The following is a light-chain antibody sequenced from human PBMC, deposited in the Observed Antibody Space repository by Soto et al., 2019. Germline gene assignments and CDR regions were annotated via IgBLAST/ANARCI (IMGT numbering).Light chain of an antibody. Sequence: DIQMTQSPSSLSASVGDRVTITCRASQGISNYLAWYQQNPGKVPKLLIYAASTLQSGVPSRFSGSGSGTDYTLTISSLQPEDVATYYCQKYNSAPWTCGQGTKVEIK. J-gene: IGKJ1*01. CDR1: QGISNY. CDR2: AAS. V-gene: IGKV1-27*01. CDR3: QKYNSAPWT.